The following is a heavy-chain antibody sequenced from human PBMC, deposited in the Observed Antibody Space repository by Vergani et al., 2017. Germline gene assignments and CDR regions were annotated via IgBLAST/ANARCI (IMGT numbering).Heavy chain of an antibody. V-gene: IGHV1-69-2*01. CDR2: VDPEDGET. CDR3: ARWVVAATQGYYYYYMDV. CDR1: GYTFTDHY. J-gene: IGHJ6*03. D-gene: IGHD2-15*01. Sequence: EVQLVQSGAEVKKPGATMKISCKVSGYTFTDHYMHWVKQAPGKGLEWMGLVDPEDGETIYAEKFKGRVTIAADTSTDTAHLELSSLRSEDTAVYYCARWVVAATQGYYYYYMDVWGKGTTVTVYS.